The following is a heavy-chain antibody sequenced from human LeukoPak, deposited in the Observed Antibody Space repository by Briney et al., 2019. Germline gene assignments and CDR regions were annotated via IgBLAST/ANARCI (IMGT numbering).Heavy chain of an antibody. D-gene: IGHD3-22*01. CDR1: GYPFTSYG. CDR2: VSSHNDNT. J-gene: IGHJ6*02. Sequence: ATVKVSCKASGYPFTSYGISWVRHTPEQGLDWMGWVSSHNDNTNHAQKFQVRVTMTTDTSTSTAYMELRSLRSDDTAVYYCARDYHDSSGYRHYYVMDVWGQGTTVTVSS. V-gene: IGHV1-18*01. CDR3: ARDYHDSSGYRHYYVMDV.